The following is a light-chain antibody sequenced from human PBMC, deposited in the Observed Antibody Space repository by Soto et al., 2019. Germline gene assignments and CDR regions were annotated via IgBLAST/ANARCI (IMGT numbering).Light chain of an antibody. J-gene: IGKJ1*01. CDR1: QSVSSSY. CDR2: GAS. V-gene: IGKV3-20*01. CDR3: QHYGSTPWT. Sequence: EVMLTQSPGTLSLSPGERATLSCRASQSVSSSYLAWYQQKPGQAPRLLIHGASSRATDIPDRISGSGSGTDFTLTISRLETEDFAVYYCQHYGSTPWTFGQGTXV.